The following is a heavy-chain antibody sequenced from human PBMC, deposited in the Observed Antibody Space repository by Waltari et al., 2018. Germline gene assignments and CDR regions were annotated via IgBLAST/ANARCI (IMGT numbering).Heavy chain of an antibody. CDR3: ARAYGDSSSWY. J-gene: IGHJ4*02. D-gene: IGHD6-6*01. Sequence: QVQLQQWGAGLLKPSETLSLTCAVYGGSFSGYYWSWIRQPPGKGLEWIGYIYTSGSTNYNPSLKSRVTISVDTSKNQFSLKLSSVTAADTAVYYCARAYGDSSSWYWGQGTLVTVSS. V-gene: IGHV4-34*01. CDR2: IYTSGST. CDR1: GGSFSGYY.